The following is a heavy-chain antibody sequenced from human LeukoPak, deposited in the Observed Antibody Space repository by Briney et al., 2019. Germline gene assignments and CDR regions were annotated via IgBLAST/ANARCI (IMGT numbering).Heavy chain of an antibody. CDR2: ISGSGGST. J-gene: IGHJ4*02. CDR3: LYDSSAWDYLFDY. V-gene: IGHV3-23*01. Sequence: GGFLRLSCAASGFTFSSCAMSLGRPAPGKGVEGVSVISGSGGSTYYAESVKGRFTISRDNSKNTLFLQMNRLRAEDTALYYCLYDSSAWDYLFDYWGQGTLVTVSS. CDR1: GFTFSSCA. D-gene: IGHD3-22*01.